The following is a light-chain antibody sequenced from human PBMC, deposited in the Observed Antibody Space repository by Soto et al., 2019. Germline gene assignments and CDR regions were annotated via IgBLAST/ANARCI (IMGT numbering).Light chain of an antibody. Sequence: EIVLTQSPATLSLSPGERATLSCGASQSVSSSYLAWYQQKPGLAPRLLIYDASSRATGIPDRFSGSGSGTDFTLTISSLPPEDFAVYYCQRYNNWPLTFGGGTKV. CDR1: QSVSSSY. J-gene: IGKJ4*01. CDR3: QRYNNWPLT. CDR2: DAS. V-gene: IGKV3D-20*01.